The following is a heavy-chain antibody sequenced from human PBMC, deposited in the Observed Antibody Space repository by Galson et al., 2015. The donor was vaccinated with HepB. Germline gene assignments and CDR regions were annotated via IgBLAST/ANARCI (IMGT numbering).Heavy chain of an antibody. CDR2: MTSSSSII. CDR1: GFTFSRYS. J-gene: IGHJ4*02. CDR3: ARESVRGITIFEN. V-gene: IGHV3-48*02. D-gene: IGHD3-10*01. Sequence: SLRLSCAASGFTFSRYSMTWVRQAPGKGLEWISYMTSSSSIIYYVDSVKGRFTISRDNAKNSLFLQMNSLRDEDTAVYYCARESVRGITIFENWGQGTLVTVSS.